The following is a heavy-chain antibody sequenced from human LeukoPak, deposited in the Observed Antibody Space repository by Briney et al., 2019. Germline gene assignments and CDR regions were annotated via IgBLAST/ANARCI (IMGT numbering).Heavy chain of an antibody. CDR2: FGISGTI. CDR1: GFAVNTYD. D-gene: IGHD5/OR15-5a*01. J-gene: IGHJ4*02. V-gene: IGHV3-48*01. Sequence: PGGSLRLSCAASGFAVNTYDMHWVPQAPGEGPQWIAYFGISGTIYYADSVRGRFTISRDSAKNSLYLQMNGLRVDDTAIYYCAGYGVYPYWGQGTPVTVSS. CDR3: AGYGVYPY.